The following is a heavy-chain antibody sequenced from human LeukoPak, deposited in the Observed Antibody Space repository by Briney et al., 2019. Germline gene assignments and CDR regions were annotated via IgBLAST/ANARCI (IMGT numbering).Heavy chain of an antibody. CDR1: XXSIRXGDYY. J-gene: IGHJ3*02. Sequence: TLSXXXTVSXXSIRXGDYYWSWIRQPPGKGLEWIGYIYDSGSTYYNPSLKSRITISVDTSENRFSLKLSSVTATDTAVYYCARDCSGGSCYDAFDIWGQGTMVTVSS. D-gene: IGHD2-15*01. CDR3: ARDCSGGSCYDAFDI. V-gene: IGHV4-30-4*01. CDR2: IYDSGST.